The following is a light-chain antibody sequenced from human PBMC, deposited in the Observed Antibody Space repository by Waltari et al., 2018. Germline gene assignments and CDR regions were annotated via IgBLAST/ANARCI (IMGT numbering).Light chain of an antibody. CDR2: DTS. V-gene: IGKV3-11*01. CDR1: QSVRGY. CDR3: QHRGHWPPDAT. J-gene: IGKJ3*01. Sequence: EFVLTQSPATLSLSPGERATLSCRASQSVRGYLAWYQQTPGQAPRLLIYDTSNRATGTTARFSGSGSGTDFTLTISSLEPEDFAVYYCQHRGHWPPDATFGPGTKVDIK.